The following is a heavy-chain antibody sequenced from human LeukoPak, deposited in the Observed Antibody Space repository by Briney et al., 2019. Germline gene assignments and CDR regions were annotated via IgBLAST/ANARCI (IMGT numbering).Heavy chain of an antibody. Sequence: GGSLRLSCAASGFTFSSYEMNWVRQAPGKGLEWVSVIYSGGSTYYADSVKGRFTISRDNSKNTLYLQMNSLRAEDTAVYYCAREGSRYISAFDIWGQGTMVTVSS. CDR3: AREGSRYISAFDI. D-gene: IGHD3-10*01. CDR1: GFTFSSYE. V-gene: IGHV3-66*02. CDR2: IYSGGST. J-gene: IGHJ3*02.